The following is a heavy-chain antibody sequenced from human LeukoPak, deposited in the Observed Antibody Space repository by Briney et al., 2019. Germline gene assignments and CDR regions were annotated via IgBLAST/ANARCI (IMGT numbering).Heavy chain of an antibody. CDR1: TGAFDNYA. D-gene: IGHD2-8*01. Sequence: SSVTVSCQFSTGAFDNYAVNWVRPAPGQGLEWMGAIILFFETNNYPPMFQGRIQITADRSPGPAYTELSRLGSEGPGLYYCARSLRVSGDFDYWGQGTQVIAS. V-gene: IGHV1-69*01. J-gene: IGHJ4*02. CDR3: ARSLRVSGDFDY. CDR2: IILFFETN.